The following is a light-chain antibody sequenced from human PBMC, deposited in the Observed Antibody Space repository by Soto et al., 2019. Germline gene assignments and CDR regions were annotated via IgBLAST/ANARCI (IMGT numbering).Light chain of an antibody. V-gene: IGLV2-14*03. Sequence: QSALTQPASVSGSPGQSITISCSGTPSDIGAYNYVSWYQHLPGKAPEVIIYDVTNRPSGVSSRFSGSKSGTTASLTISGRQAEDEANYYCGSYTITSTLMIFGGGTKVTVL. J-gene: IGLJ2*01. CDR1: PSDIGAYNY. CDR3: GSYTITSTLMI. CDR2: DVT.